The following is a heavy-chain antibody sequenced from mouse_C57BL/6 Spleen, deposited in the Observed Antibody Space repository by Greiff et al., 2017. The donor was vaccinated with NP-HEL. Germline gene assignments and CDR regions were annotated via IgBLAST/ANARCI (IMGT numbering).Heavy chain of an antibody. CDR1: GYTFTDYY. D-gene: IGHD2-4*01. CDR2: INPNNGGT. J-gene: IGHJ4*01. V-gene: IGHV1-26*01. CDR3: EFVYYDYDGRYYAMDY. Sequence: EVQLQQSGPELVKPGASVKISCKASGYTFTDYYMNWVKQSHGKSLEWIGDINPNNGGTSYNQKFKGKATLTVDKSSSTAYMELRSLTSEDSAVYYCEFVYYDYDGRYYAMDYWGQGTSVTVSS.